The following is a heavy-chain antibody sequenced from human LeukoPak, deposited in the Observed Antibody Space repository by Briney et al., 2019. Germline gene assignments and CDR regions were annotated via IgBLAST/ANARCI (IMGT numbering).Heavy chain of an antibody. Sequence: GGSLRLSCAASGVTFSNYWMHWVRQAPGKGPVWVSRINFDGSRTTYANSVKGRFTISRDSAKNTLYLQMDSLGAEDTAVYYCAKEYSSSWGSAAFDIWGQGTMVTVSS. D-gene: IGHD6-13*01. J-gene: IGHJ3*02. CDR1: GVTFSNYW. CDR3: AKEYSSSWGSAAFDI. V-gene: IGHV3-74*01. CDR2: INFDGSRT.